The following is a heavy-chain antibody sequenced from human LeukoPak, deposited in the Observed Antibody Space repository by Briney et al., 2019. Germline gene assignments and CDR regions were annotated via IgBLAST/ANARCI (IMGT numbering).Heavy chain of an antibody. CDR3: ARVRYYDSSGTPHDAFDI. V-gene: IGHV1-18*01. CDR2: ISAYNGNT. J-gene: IGHJ3*02. D-gene: IGHD3-22*01. Sequence: ASVKVSCKASGYTFTSYGISWVRQAPGQGLEWMGWISAYNGNTNYAQKLQGRVTMTTDTSTSTAYMELRSLRSDDTAVYYCARVRYYDSSGTPHDAFDIWGQGTMVTVSS. CDR1: GYTFTSYG.